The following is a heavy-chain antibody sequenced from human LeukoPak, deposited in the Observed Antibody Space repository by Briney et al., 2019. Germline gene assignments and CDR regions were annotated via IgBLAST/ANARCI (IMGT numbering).Heavy chain of an antibody. Sequence: PSETLSLTGTVPGSSISSYDWSWIRQPPGKALEWIGYIYNRGSTNYKPSLKSRVTISVDTSKNQFSLKLRSVTAADTAVYYCARDRPGIAVAGDAFDIWGQGTMVTVSS. D-gene: IGHD6-19*01. CDR3: ARDRPGIAVAGDAFDI. V-gene: IGHV4-59*01. CDR2: IYNRGST. CDR1: GSSISSYD. J-gene: IGHJ3*02.